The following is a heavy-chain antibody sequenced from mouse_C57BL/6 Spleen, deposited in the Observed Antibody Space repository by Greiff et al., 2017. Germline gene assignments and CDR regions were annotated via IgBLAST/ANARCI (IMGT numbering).Heavy chain of an antibody. V-gene: IGHV3-6*01. Sequence: EVKLQESGPGLVKPSQSLSLTCSVTGYSITSGYYWNWIRQFPGNKLEWMGYISYDGSNNYNPSPKNRISITRDTSKNQFFLKLNSVTTEDTATYYCARDHEAYYSNYNYAMDYWGQGTSVTVSS. J-gene: IGHJ4*01. CDR1: GYSITSGYY. D-gene: IGHD2-5*01. CDR3: ARDHEAYYSNYNYAMDY. CDR2: ISYDGSN.